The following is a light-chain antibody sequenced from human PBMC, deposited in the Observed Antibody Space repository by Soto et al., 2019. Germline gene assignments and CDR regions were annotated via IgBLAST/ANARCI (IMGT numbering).Light chain of an antibody. CDR1: QSISTW. Sequence: DIQMTHLPSLLSASVGDRVIITCRANQSISTWLAWHQQEPGKAPKVLIDGASTLKSGVPSRFSGSGSGTEFTLTISSLQPDDFATYYCQQYNSNPYTFGQGTKLEI. J-gene: IGKJ2*01. CDR2: GAS. V-gene: IGKV1-5*01. CDR3: QQYNSNPYT.